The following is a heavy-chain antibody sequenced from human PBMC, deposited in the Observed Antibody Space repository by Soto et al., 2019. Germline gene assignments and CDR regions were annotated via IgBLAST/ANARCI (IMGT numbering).Heavy chain of an antibody. V-gene: IGHV3-33*01. CDR1: GFTFSSYG. D-gene: IGHD4-17*01. J-gene: IGHJ2*01. CDR2: IWYDGSNK. CDR3: ARAPQDYVGWYCDL. Sequence: QVQLVESGGGVVQPGRSLRLSCAASGFTFSSYGMHWVRQAPGKGLEWVAVIWYDGSNKYYADSVKGRFTISRDNSKNTLYLQRNSLRAEDTAVYYCARAPQDYVGWYCDLWGRGTLVTVSS.